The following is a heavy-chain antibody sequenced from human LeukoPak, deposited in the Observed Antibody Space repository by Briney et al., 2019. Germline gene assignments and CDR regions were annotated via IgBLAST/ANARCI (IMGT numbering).Heavy chain of an antibody. CDR3: AKESVELRYFDWLSPFDY. D-gene: IGHD3-9*01. J-gene: IGHJ4*02. V-gene: IGHV3-30*18. CDR1: GFTFSSYG. CDR2: ISYDGSNK. Sequence: PGRSLRLSCAASGFTFSSYGMHWVRQAPGKGLEWVAVISYDGSNKYYADSVKCRFTISRDNSKNTLYLQMNSLRAEDTAVYYCAKESVELRYFDWLSPFDYWGQGTLVTVSS.